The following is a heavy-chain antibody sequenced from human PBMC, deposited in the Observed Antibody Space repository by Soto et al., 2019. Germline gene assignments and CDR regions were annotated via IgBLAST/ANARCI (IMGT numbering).Heavy chain of an antibody. V-gene: IGHV3-30-3*01. CDR1: GFTFSSYA. J-gene: IGHJ6*02. CDR2: ISYDGSNK. Sequence: QVQLVESGGGVVQPGRSLRLSCAASGFTFSSYAMHWVRQAPGKGLEWVAVISYDGSNKYYADSVKGRFTISRDNSKNTLYLLMNSLRAEDTAVYYCARGGGCSGGSCPPYYYGMDVWGQGTTVTVSS. CDR3: ARGGGCSGGSCPPYYYGMDV. D-gene: IGHD2-15*01.